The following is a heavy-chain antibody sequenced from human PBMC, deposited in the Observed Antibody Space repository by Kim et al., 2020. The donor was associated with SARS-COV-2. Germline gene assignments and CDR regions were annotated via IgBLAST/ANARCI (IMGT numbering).Heavy chain of an antibody. J-gene: IGHJ4*02. D-gene: IGHD3-22*01. V-gene: IGHV3-33*01. CDR1: GFTFSSYV. CDR2: IWYDGSNK. Sequence: GGSLRLSCAASGFTFSSYVMHWVRQAPGKGLEWVALIWYDGSNKYYGDSVKGRFTISRDNSKNTLYLQMNSLRVEDTAVYYCARDDTSGYYSGVYWGQGTLVTVSS. CDR3: ARDDTSGYYSGVY.